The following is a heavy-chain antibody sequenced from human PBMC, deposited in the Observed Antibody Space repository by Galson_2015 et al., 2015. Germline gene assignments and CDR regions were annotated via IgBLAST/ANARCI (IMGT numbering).Heavy chain of an antibody. J-gene: IGHJ4*02. CDR3: AHSKLGYSSSGFDY. V-gene: IGHV2-26*01. CDR2: IFSNDEK. CDR1: GFSLSNARMG. D-gene: IGHD6-6*01. Sequence: PALVKPTQTLTLTCTVSGFSLSNARMGVSWIRQPPGKALEWLAHIFSNDEKSYSTSLKSRLTITKDTSKNQVVLTMTNMDPVDTATYYCAHSKLGYSSSGFDYWGQGTLVTVSS.